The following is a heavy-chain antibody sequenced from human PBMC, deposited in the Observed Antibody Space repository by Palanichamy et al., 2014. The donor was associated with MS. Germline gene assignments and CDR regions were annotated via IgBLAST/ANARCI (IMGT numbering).Heavy chain of an antibody. D-gene: IGHD2-15*01. CDR2: IRYDGSKT. J-gene: IGHJ3*02. V-gene: IGHV3-30*02. Sequence: QVHLVESGGGVVQPGGSLRLSCAASGFTFSSYGMHWVRQAPGKGPEWVTFIRYDGSKTYYIESVKGRFTTSRDNSKNTLFLQMNSLRAEDTGVYYCANGYCNGDDCYFRDAFDIWGQGTKVTVSS. CDR1: GFTFSSYG. CDR3: ANGYCNGDDCYFRDAFDI.